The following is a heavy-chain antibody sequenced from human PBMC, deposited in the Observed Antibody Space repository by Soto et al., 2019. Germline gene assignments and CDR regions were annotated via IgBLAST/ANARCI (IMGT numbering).Heavy chain of an antibody. CDR1: GFTFSSYG. J-gene: IGHJ6*02. Sequence: PGGSLRLSCAASGFTFSSYGMHWVRQAPGKGLEWVAVIWYDGSNKYYADSVKGRFTISRDNSKNTLYLQMNSLRAEDTAVYYCAREGLRAYGGNSGPLAIGMDVWGQGTTVTVSS. CDR3: AREGLRAYGGNSGPLAIGMDV. V-gene: IGHV3-33*01. D-gene: IGHD4-17*01. CDR2: IWYDGSNK.